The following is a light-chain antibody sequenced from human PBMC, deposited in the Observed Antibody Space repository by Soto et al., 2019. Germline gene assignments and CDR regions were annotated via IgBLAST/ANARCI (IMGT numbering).Light chain of an antibody. J-gene: IGLJ1*01. Sequence: QSALTQPASVSGSPGQSITISCTGTSSDVGGYNYVSWYQQHPGEAPKLMIYEVSNQPSGVSNRFSGSKSGNTASLTISGLQAEDEADYYCSSYTSSDTHVFGTGTKLTVL. V-gene: IGLV2-14*01. CDR1: SSDVGGYNY. CDR2: EVS. CDR3: SSYTSSDTHV.